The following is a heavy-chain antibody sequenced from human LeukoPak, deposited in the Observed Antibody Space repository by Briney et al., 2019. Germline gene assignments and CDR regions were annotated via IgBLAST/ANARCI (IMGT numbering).Heavy chain of an antibody. J-gene: IGHJ4*02. CDR2: ISYNGGST. D-gene: IGHD6-13*01. Sequence: GGPRGFPWAPLDLPFITFVMNGVGQAPGKELHYVSAISYNGGSTYYADSVKGRFTISRDNSKNTLYLQMGSLRLEDMAVYYCARRAAADSFYSDYWGQGTLVTVSS. V-gene: IGHV3-64*02. CDR3: ARRAAADSFYSDY. CDR1: DLPFITFV.